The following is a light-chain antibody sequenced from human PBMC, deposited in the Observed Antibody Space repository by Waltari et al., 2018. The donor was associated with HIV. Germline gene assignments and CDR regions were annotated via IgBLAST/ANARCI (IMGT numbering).Light chain of an antibody. J-gene: IGKJ4*01. V-gene: IGKV1D-13*01. Sequence: AIQLTQSPSSLSASVGDRITITCRASQGISSALAWHQQRPGKAPKLLIYDASSLKSGVPSRFSGSESGTDFTFTISSLQPEDFATYYCQQFNNYPLTFGGGTKVEI. CDR3: QQFNNYPLT. CDR2: DAS. CDR1: QGISSA.